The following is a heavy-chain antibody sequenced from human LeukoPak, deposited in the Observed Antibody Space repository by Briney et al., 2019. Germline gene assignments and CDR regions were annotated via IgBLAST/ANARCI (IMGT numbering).Heavy chain of an antibody. CDR2: INSDGSST. CDR3: ARAVAGAFNPYYFDY. Sequence: GGSLRLSCAASGLTFSSYWMHWVRQAPGKGLVWVSRINSDGSSTSYADSVKGRFTISRDNAKNTLYLQMNSLRAEDTAVYYCARAVAGAFNPYYFDYWGQGTLVTVSS. CDR1: GLTFSSYW. D-gene: IGHD6-19*01. J-gene: IGHJ4*02. V-gene: IGHV3-74*01.